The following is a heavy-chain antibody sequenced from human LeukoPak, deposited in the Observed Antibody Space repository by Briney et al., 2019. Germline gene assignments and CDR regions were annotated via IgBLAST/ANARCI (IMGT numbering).Heavy chain of an antibody. CDR1: GFTFSRYD. CDR3: ARVVDPWYFDY. CDR2: IRSSSSVI. V-gene: IGHV3-48*04. Sequence: PGGSLRLSCAASGFTFSRYDMNWVRQAPGKGLEWVSYIRSSSSVIYYADSVRGRFTISRDNAKNSLYLQMNSLRAEDTAVYYCARVVDPWYFDYWGQGTLVTVSS. J-gene: IGHJ4*02.